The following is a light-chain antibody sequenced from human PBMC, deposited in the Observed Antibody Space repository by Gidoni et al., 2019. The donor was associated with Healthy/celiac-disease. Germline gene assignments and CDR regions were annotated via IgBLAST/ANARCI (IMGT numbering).Light chain of an antibody. Sequence: DIVMIHSPYSLAVSLGERATINFKSSQSVLYSSNSKNYLAWYQQKPGQSPKMLIYWAYTRESGVPDRFSGSGSGTDFTLTISSLQAEDVAVYYCQQYYSNPLTFGGGTKVEIK. J-gene: IGKJ4*01. V-gene: IGKV4-1*01. CDR3: QQYYSNPLT. CDR2: WAY. CDR1: QSVLYSSNSKNY.